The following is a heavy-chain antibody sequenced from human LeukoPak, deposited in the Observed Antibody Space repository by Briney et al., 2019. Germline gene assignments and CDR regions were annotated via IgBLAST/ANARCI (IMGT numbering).Heavy chain of an antibody. CDR1: GFTFSSYA. V-gene: IGHV3-23*01. CDR3: AKAPPLSYGDYEYYFDY. Sequence: GGSLRLSCAASGFTFSSYAMSWVRQAPGKGLEWVSAISGSGGSTYYADSVKGRFTISRDNSKNTLYLQMNSLRAEDTAVYYGAKAPPLSYGDYEYYFDYWGQGTLVTVSS. CDR2: ISGSGGST. J-gene: IGHJ4*02. D-gene: IGHD4-17*01.